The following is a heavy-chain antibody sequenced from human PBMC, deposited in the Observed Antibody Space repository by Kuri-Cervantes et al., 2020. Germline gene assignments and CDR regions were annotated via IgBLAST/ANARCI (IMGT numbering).Heavy chain of an antibody. J-gene: IGHJ4*02. CDR3: ARVLSSRGFDY. V-gene: IGHV3-21*01. Sequence: GESLKISCAASGFTFSSYSMNWVRQAPGKGLEWVSSISSSSSYIYYADSVKGRFTISRDNAKNSLYLQMSSLRAENTAVYYCARVLSSRGFDYWGQGTLVTVSS. CDR1: GFTFSSYS. CDR2: ISSSSSYI. D-gene: IGHD6-13*01.